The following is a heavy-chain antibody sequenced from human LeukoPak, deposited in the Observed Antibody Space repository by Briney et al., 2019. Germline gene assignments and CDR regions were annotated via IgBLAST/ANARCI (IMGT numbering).Heavy chain of an antibody. Sequence: GGSLRLSCAASGFTFSSYAMHWVRQAPGKGLEWVAVISYDGSNKYYADSVKGRFTISRDNSKNTLYLQMNSLRAEDTAVYYCARDSRPYCSSTSCYCAFDIWGQGTMVTVSS. CDR1: GFTFSSYA. CDR2: ISYDGSNK. J-gene: IGHJ3*02. V-gene: IGHV3-30-3*01. D-gene: IGHD2-2*01. CDR3: ARDSRPYCSSTSCYCAFDI.